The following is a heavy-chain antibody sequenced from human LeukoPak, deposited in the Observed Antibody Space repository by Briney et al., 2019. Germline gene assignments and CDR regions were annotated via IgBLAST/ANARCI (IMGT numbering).Heavy chain of an antibody. Sequence: SETLSLTCTVSGGSISSSSYYWGWIRQPPGKGLEWLGSIYYSGSTYYNPSLKSRVTISVDTSKNQFSLKLSSVTAADTAVYYCARVGVVVVPAASQSEPHDYWGQGTLVTVSS. J-gene: IGHJ4*02. V-gene: IGHV4-39*07. D-gene: IGHD2-2*01. CDR1: GGSISSSSYY. CDR3: ARVGVVVVPAASQSEPHDY. CDR2: IYYSGST.